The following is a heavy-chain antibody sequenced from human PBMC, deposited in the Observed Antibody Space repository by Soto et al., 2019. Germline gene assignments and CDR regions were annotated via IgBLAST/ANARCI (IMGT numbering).Heavy chain of an antibody. Sequence: SETLTLTCTVSGGSTSSDNSWRWIRQPPGQGLEWIGHIYYSGKTDYNPSLKSRLAISIDTSKNQFSLKLSSVTAADTAVYFCAREGGESSDGLYYFDSGGQGALVTVSA. D-gene: IGHD3-16*01. V-gene: IGHV4-30-4*01. J-gene: IGHJ4*02. CDR3: AREGGESSDGLYYFDS. CDR2: IYYSGKT. CDR1: GGSTSSDNS.